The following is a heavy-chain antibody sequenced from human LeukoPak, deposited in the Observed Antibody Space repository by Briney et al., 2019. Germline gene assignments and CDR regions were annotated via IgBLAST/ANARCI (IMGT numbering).Heavy chain of an antibody. CDR1: GFTFSNYD. CDR2: ISYDGTNK. J-gene: IGHJ4*02. V-gene: IGHV3-30*18. CDR3: AKDDRGNEAPFDY. Sequence: GRSLRLSCAASGFTFSNYDMHWVRQAPGKGLEWVAVISYDGTNKYYADSVKGRFTISRDNSKNTLHLQMNSLRAEDTAVYYCAKDDRGNEAPFDYWGQGTLVTVSS.